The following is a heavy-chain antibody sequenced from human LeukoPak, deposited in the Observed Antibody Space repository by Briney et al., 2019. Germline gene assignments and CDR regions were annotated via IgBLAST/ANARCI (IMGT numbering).Heavy chain of an antibody. V-gene: IGHV2-5*02. CDR2: IYWDDDK. J-gene: IGHJ4*02. CDR3: APANGIQLWVYFDC. Sequence: ESGPTLVNPTQTLTLTCTFSGFSLSTSGVDVGWIRQPPGKALEWLALIYWDDDKRYSPSLKSRLTITKDTSKNQVVLTMTNMDPVDTATYYCAPANGIQLWVYFDCWGQGTLVTVSS. CDR1: GFSLSTSGVD. D-gene: IGHD5-18*01.